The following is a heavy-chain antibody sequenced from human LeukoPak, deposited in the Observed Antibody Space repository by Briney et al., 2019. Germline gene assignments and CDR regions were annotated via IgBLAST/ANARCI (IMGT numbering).Heavy chain of an antibody. J-gene: IGHJ4*02. D-gene: IGHD1-26*01. CDR2: IRESGDST. CDR1: GIGFSSYA. V-gene: IGHV3-23*01. CDR3: ARDRGELNDSFDY. Sequence: GGSLRLSCEVSGIGFSSYAMSWVRQAPGKGPEWVSVIRESGDSTAYAASVTGRFTISRDNSKNTLYLQMNSLRAEDTAVYYCARDRGELNDSFDYWGQGTLVTVSS.